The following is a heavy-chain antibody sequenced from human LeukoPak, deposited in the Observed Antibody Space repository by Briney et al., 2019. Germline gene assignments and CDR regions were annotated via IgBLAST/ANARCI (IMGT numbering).Heavy chain of an antibody. J-gene: IGHJ4*02. CDR1: GYTFTSYA. CDR3: VSSAAAGPC. Sequence: ASVKVSCKASGYTFTSYAMNWVRQAPGQGLEWMGWINTNTGNPTYAQGFTGRFVFSLDTSVSTAYLQISRLKAEDTAVYYCVSSAAAGPCWGQGTLVTVSS. V-gene: IGHV7-4-1*02. CDR2: INTNTGNP. D-gene: IGHD6-13*01.